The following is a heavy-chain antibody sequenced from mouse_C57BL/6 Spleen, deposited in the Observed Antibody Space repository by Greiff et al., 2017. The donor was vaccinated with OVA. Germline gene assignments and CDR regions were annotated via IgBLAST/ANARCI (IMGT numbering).Heavy chain of an antibody. V-gene: IGHV14-1*01. J-gene: IGHJ2*01. Sequence: VQLQQSGAELVRPGASVKLSCTASGFNIKDYYMHWVKQRPEQGLEWIGRIDPEDGDTEYAPKFKGTATITADTSSNTAYLTLSILTSEDTAVYYCTQGLRLQYFDYWGQGTTLTVSS. CDR1: GFNIKDYY. D-gene: IGHD3-2*02. CDR3: TQGLRLQYFDY. CDR2: IDPEDGDT.